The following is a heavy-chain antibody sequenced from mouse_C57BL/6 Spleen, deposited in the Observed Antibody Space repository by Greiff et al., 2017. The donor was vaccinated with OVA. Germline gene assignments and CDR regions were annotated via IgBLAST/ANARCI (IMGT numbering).Heavy chain of an antibody. Sequence: QVQLQQPGAELVKPGASVKMSCKASGYTFTSYWITWVKQRPGQGLEWIGDIYPGSGSTNYNEKFKSKATLTVDTSSSTAYMQLSSLTSEDSAVYYGARCQLRRRWFDYWGQGTTLTVSS. J-gene: IGHJ2*01. CDR1: GYTFTSYW. CDR3: ARCQLRRRWFDY. CDR2: IYPGSGST. V-gene: IGHV1-55*01. D-gene: IGHD3-2*02.